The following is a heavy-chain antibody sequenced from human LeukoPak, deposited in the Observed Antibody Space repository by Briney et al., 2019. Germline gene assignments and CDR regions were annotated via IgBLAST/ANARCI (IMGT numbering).Heavy chain of an antibody. J-gene: IGHJ4*02. CDR2: FDPEDGET. CDR3: ARQPYYSDTSGHHYGYFDY. CDR1: GYTLTELS. D-gene: IGHD3-22*01. Sequence: ASVKVSCKVSGYTLTELSIHWVRQAPGKGLEWMGGFDPEDGETIYAQKFQGRVTMTEDTSTDTAYMELSSPRSEDTAVYYCARQPYYSDTSGHHYGYFDYWGQGTLVTVSS. V-gene: IGHV1-24*01.